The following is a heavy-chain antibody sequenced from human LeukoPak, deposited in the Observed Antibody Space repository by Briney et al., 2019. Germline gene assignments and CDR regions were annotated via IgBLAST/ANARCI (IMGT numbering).Heavy chain of an antibody. V-gene: IGHV3-21*04. Sequence: PGGSLRLSCAASGFTFSSYSMNWVRQAPGKGLEWVSSISSSSSYIFYADSVKGRFTVSRDNAKNFLYLQMNSLRAEDTALYFCARDKVNDFYDTTAYDYWGQGTLVTVSS. D-gene: IGHD3-22*01. J-gene: IGHJ4*02. CDR2: ISSSSSYI. CDR3: ARDKVNDFYDTTAYDY. CDR1: GFTFSSYS.